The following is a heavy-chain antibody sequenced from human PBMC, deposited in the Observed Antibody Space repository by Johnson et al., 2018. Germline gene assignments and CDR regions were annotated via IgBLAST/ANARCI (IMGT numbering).Heavy chain of an antibody. V-gene: IGHV3-74*02. CDR3: AKYSSTYDAFDI. D-gene: IGHD2-2*01. CDR1: GFTFSSYW. Sequence: VQLVQSGGGFVQPGGSLRLSCAASGFTFSSYWMNWVRQAPGKGLVWVSRVNSYGYSTAYVDSVKGRFPIPRDNAKNTLYLQMNSLRAEDTAVYYWAKYSSTYDAFDIWGQGTMVTVSS. CDR2: VNSYGYST. J-gene: IGHJ3*02.